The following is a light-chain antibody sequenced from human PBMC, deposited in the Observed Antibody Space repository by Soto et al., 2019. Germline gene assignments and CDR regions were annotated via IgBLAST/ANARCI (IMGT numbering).Light chain of an antibody. Sequence: DIQMTQSPSSLSASVGDRVTITCRASQGISNYVAWFQQKPGKAPKSLIYAASSLRSGVPSKFSGSGSGTDFTLTISNLQPEDFATYYCQHYHNYPITFGQGTRLEI. V-gene: IGKV1-16*02. CDR1: QGISNY. CDR2: AAS. CDR3: QHYHNYPIT. J-gene: IGKJ5*01.